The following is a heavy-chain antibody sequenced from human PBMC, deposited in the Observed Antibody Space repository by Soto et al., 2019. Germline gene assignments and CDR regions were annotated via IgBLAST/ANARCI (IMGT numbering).Heavy chain of an antibody. CDR1: GWSFTANY. V-gene: IGHV4-34*12. J-gene: IGHJ4*02. Sequence: QVQLHQWGAGLVKPSETLSLTCAVSGWSFTANYWAWVRHPPGKGLEWIGEVFHNGNTNYNPSLKSRVTVSADTSKNQFSLRLTSVTAADTAVYFCASARWDFWGQGTMVTVSS. CDR3: ASARWDF. D-gene: IGHD6-13*01. CDR2: VFHNGNT.